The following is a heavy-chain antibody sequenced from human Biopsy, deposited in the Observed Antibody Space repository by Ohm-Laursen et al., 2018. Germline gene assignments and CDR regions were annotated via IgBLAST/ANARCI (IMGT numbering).Heavy chain of an antibody. CDR3: ARHSFGSGRDF. D-gene: IGHD3-10*01. J-gene: IGHJ4*02. V-gene: IGHV4-39*01. CDR2: IYHTGIT. CDR1: DGSISNIINY. Sequence: PPGTLSLTCTVTDGSISNIINYWGWIRQPLGKGLEWLGSIYHTGITDYNPSLKSRVTISVDTSNNQFSLKLSSLTAADTAVYYCARHSFGSGRDFWGQGTLVTVSS.